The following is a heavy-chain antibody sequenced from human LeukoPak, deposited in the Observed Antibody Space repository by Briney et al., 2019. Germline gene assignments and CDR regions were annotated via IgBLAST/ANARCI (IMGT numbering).Heavy chain of an antibody. J-gene: IGHJ4*02. CDR1: GFTFSSHA. Sequence: SLRLSCAASGFTFSSHAMSWVRQAPGKGLEWAAAISYDGNNKYYADSVKGRFTISRDNSRNTLYLQMDSLRPEDAAVYYCARSRSSGGGYFDYWGQGTLVTVSS. V-gene: IGHV3-30-3*01. CDR3: ARSRSSGGGYFDY. CDR2: ISYDGNNK. D-gene: IGHD6-13*01.